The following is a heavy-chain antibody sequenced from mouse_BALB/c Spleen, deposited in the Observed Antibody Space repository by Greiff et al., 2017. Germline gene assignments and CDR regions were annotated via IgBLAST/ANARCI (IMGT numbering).Heavy chain of an antibody. CDR3: AREGYYGSLYYYAMDY. D-gene: IGHD1-1*01. V-gene: IGHV14-3*02. CDR2: IDPANGNT. Sequence: VQLQQSGAELVKPGASVKLSCTASGFNIKDTYMHWVKQRPEQGLEWIGRIDPANGNTKYDPKFQGKATITADTSSNTAYLQLSSLTSEDTAVYYCAREGYYGSLYYYAMDYWGQGTSVTVAS. CDR1: GFNIKDTY. J-gene: IGHJ4*01.